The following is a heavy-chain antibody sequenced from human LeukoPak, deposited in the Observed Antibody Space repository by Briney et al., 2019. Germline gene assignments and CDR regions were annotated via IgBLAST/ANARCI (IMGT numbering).Heavy chain of an antibody. D-gene: IGHD1-1*01. CDR2: IGGSSTYI. Sequence: GGSLRLSCAASGFTFSSYAMNWVRQAPGKGLEWVSSIGGSSTYINYADSVKGRFAISRDNAKNSLYLQMSSLRVEDMAVYYCVRDEYQLPIFDYWGQGTLVTVSS. J-gene: IGHJ4*02. CDR3: VRDEYQLPIFDY. V-gene: IGHV3-21*06. CDR1: GFTFSSYA.